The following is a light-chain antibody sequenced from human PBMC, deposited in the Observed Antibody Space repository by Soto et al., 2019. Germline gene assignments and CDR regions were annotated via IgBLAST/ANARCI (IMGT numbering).Light chain of an antibody. V-gene: IGKV1-9*01. CDR1: QGISNF. J-gene: IGKJ1*01. CDR2: AAS. CDR3: EEYSGS. Sequence: IQLTQSPSSLSASVGDRVTITCRASQGISNFLAWYQQKPGKAPKLLIYAASTLQSGVPSRFSGSGSGTDFTLTISSLQPEDFATYYWEEYSGSLGRGTKVDIK.